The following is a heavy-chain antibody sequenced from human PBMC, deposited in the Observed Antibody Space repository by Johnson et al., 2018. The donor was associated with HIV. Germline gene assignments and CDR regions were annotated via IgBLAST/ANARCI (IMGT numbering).Heavy chain of an antibody. Sequence: QVQLVESGGGVVQPGRSLRLSCAASRFTFSSYSMHWVRQAPGKGLEWVAVISFDGSNKYYADSVKGRFTLSRDISKNTVYLQMNSLRAEDTAVYFCAKDQYRKLTTVAGIWGQGTMVTVSS. V-gene: IGHV3-30-3*01. CDR2: ISFDGSNK. J-gene: IGHJ3*02. CDR1: RFTFSSYS. CDR3: AKDQYRKLTTVAGI. D-gene: IGHD4-17*01.